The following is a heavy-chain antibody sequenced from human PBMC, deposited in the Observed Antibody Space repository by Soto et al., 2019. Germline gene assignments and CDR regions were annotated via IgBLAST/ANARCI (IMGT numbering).Heavy chain of an antibody. D-gene: IGHD2-2*01. CDR1: GFTFSSYA. CDR3: AKSLRYCSSTSCYNFDY. V-gene: IGHV3-23*01. CDR2: ISGSGGNT. Sequence: GGSLRLSCAASGFTFSSYAMSWVRQAPGKGLEWVSAISGSGGNTYYADSVKGRFTISRDNSKNTLYLQMNSLRAEDTAVYYCAKSLRYCSSTSCYNFDYWGQGTLVTVSS. J-gene: IGHJ4*02.